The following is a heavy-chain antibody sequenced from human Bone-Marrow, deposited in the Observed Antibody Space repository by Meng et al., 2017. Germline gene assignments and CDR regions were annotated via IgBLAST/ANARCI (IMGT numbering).Heavy chain of an antibody. V-gene: IGHV3-33*01. CDR3: AREPRIRGNSGFDY. D-gene: IGHD4-23*01. Sequence: GESLKISCTASGFTFSNFVMHWGRQAPGGGLVWVAVMWYGGSDQYYADSVKGRFTISRDNSKNTLYLQMNNLRAEDTAVYYCAREPRIRGNSGFDYWGQGTLVTVSS. J-gene: IGHJ4*02. CDR1: GFTFSNFV. CDR2: MWYGGSDQ.